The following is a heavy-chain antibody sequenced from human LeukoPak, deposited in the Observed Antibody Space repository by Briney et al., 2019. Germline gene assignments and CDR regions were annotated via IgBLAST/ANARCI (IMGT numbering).Heavy chain of an antibody. Sequence: ASVKVSCKASRYTFTSYDIDWVRQATGQGLEWMGWMNPNSGNTGYAQKFQGRVTMTRNTSISTAYMELSSLRSEDTAVYYCARGPRRDFWSGYYQTYFDYWGQGTLVTVSS. CDR3: ARGPRRDFWSGYYQTYFDY. CDR2: MNPNSGNT. D-gene: IGHD3-3*01. CDR1: RYTFTSYD. J-gene: IGHJ4*02. V-gene: IGHV1-8*01.